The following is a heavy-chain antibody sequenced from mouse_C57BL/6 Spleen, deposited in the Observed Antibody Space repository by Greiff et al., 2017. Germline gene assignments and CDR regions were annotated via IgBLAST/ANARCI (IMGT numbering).Heavy chain of an antibody. CDR1: GFSLTSYG. CDR2: IWSGGST. V-gene: IGHV2-4*01. J-gene: IGHJ2*01. Sequence: QVQLQQSGPGLVQPSQSLSITCTVSGFSLTSYGVHWVRQPPGKGLEWLGVIWSGGSTDYNAAFISRLSISKDNSKSQVFFKMNSLQADDTAIYDCAKKGYGYDRDYFDYWGQGTTLTVSS. CDR3: AKKGYGYDRDYFDY. D-gene: IGHD2-2*01.